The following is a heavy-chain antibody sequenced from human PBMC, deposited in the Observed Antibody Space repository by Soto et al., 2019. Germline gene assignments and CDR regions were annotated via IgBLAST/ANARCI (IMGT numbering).Heavy chain of an antibody. Sequence: GGSLRLSCKGSGYSFTSYWIGWVRQMPGKGLEWMGIIYPGDSDTRYSPSFQGQVTISADKSISTAYLQWSSLKASDTAMYYCARRGYSGYDYFDYWGQGTLVTVSS. D-gene: IGHD5-12*01. CDR2: IYPGDSDT. CDR3: ARRGYSGYDYFDY. J-gene: IGHJ4*02. V-gene: IGHV5-51*01. CDR1: GYSFTSYW.